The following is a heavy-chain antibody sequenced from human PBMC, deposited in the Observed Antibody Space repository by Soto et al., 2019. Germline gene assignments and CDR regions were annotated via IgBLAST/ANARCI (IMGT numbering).Heavy chain of an antibody. V-gene: IGHV4-30-4*01. CDR2: IYYSGST. CDR3: ARVPNLDYGDYYRGWFDP. D-gene: IGHD4-17*01. CDR1: GGSISSGDYY. J-gene: IGHJ5*02. Sequence: SSETLSLTCTVSGGSISSGDYYWSWIRQPPGKGLEWIGYIYYSGSTYYNPSLKSRVTISVDTSKNQFSLKLSSVTAADTAVYYCARVPNLDYGDYYRGWFDPWGQGTLVTVSS.